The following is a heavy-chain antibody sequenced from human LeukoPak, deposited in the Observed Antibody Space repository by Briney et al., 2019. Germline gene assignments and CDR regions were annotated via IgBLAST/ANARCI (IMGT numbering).Heavy chain of an antibody. CDR3: ARLAVAGSRGNDY. J-gene: IGHJ4*02. CDR1: GFTFSSYS. Sequence: GGSLRLSCAASGFTFSSYSMNWVRQAPGKGLEWVSYISSSSTIYYADSVKGRFTISRDNAKNSLYLQMNSLRDEDTAVYYCARLAVAGSRGNDYWGQGTLVTVSS. V-gene: IGHV3-48*02. D-gene: IGHD6-19*01. CDR2: ISSSSTI.